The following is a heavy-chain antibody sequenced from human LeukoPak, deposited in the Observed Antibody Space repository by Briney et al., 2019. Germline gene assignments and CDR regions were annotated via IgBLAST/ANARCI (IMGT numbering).Heavy chain of an antibody. D-gene: IGHD3-3*01. Sequence: SETLSLTCAVYGGSFSGYYWTWIRQPPGKGLEWIGEINHSGSTNYNPSLKSRVTISVDTSKNQFSLKLSSVTAADTAVYYRASKPPITIFGVVIPWGQGTLVTVSS. J-gene: IGHJ5*02. CDR1: GGSFSGYY. CDR2: INHSGST. CDR3: ASKPPITIFGVVIP. V-gene: IGHV4-34*01.